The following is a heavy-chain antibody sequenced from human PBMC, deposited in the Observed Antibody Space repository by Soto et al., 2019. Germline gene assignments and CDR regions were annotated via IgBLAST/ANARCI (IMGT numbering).Heavy chain of an antibody. CDR1: GGSITSGRSS. CDR2: IYHSGGT. CDR3: VRESVASGPNYFDT. D-gene: IGHD6-6*01. J-gene: IGHJ5*02. V-gene: IGHV4-30-2*06. Sequence: PSETLSLTCSVSGGSITSGRSSWNWILQSPGKGLELISYIYHSGGTYYNPSLQSRVTISVDRSEKQYSLKLTSVTAADTAVYYCVRESVASGPNYFDTWGPGTLVTVSS.